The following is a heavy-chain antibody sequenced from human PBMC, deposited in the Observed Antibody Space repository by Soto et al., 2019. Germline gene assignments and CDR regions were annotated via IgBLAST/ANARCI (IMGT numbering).Heavy chain of an antibody. V-gene: IGHV4-59*01. J-gene: IGHJ5*02. D-gene: IGHD1-7*01. CDR1: GGSISSYY. CDR3: ARDLGGWNYEQHWFDP. Sequence: PSETLSLTCTVSGGSISSYYWSWIRQPPGKGLEWIGYNYYSGSTNYNPSIKSRVTITVDTSKNQYSLKLSSVTAADTAVYYCARDLGGWNYEQHWFDPWGQGTLVTAPQ. CDR2: NYYSGST.